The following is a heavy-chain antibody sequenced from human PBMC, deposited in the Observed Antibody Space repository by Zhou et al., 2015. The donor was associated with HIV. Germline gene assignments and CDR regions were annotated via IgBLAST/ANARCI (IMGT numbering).Heavy chain of an antibody. J-gene: IGHJ4*02. D-gene: IGHD1-26*01. CDR3: ARVSVGGALGY. V-gene: IGHV3-11*04. Sequence: VQLVESGGGLIQPGGSLRLSCAASGFTVSDNYMSWVRQAPGKGLEWVSYITTSGSSLYYADSVKGRFTISRDNAKNVLYLQMNSLRAEDTAVYYCARVSVGGALGYWGQGTVVTVSS. CDR1: GFTVSDNY. CDR2: ITTSGSSL.